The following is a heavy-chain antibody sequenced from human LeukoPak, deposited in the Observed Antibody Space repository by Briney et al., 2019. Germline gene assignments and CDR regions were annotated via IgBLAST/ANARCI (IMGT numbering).Heavy chain of an antibody. CDR3: ARGPRTAGY. CDR1: GFTFSSYA. D-gene: IGHD6-19*01. J-gene: IGHJ4*02. Sequence: GGSLRLSCAASGFTFSSYAMPWVRQAPGKGLEWVAVISYDGSNKYYADSVKGRFTISRDNSKNTLYLQMNSLRAEDTAVYYCARGPRTAGYWGQGTLVTVSS. V-gene: IGHV3-30-3*01. CDR2: ISYDGSNK.